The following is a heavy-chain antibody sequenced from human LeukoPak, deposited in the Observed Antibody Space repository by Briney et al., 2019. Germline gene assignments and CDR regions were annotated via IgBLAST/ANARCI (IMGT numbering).Heavy chain of an antibody. V-gene: IGHV3-9*01. J-gene: IGHJ4*02. CDR2: ISWNSGSI. CDR1: RFTFSSYG. Sequence: GGSLRLSCAASRFTFSSYGMHWVRQPPGKGLEWVSGISWNSGSIDYADSVKGRFTISRDNAKNSLYLQMNSLRVEDTAFYYCAKDNRRHYTSGPNPDSLHWGQGALVTVSS. D-gene: IGHD6-19*01. CDR3: AKDNRRHYTSGPNPDSLH.